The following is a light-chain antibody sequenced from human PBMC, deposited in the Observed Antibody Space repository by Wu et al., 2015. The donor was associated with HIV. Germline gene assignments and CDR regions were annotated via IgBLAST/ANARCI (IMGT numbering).Light chain of an antibody. CDR1: QSVSSSY. J-gene: IGKJ1*01. V-gene: IGKV3-20*01. CDR2: GAS. CDR3: QQYGSSSWA. Sequence: EIVLTQSPGTLSLSPGERATLSCRASQSVSSSYLAWYQQKPGQAPRLLISGASSRATGIPDRFSGSGSGTDFTLIISRLEPEDFAVYYCQQYGSSSWAFGQGTKVEI.